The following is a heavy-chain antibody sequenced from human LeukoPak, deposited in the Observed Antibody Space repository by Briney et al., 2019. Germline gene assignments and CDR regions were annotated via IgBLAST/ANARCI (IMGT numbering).Heavy chain of an antibody. V-gene: IGHV3-23*01. Sequence: GGSLRLSCAASGFTVSGNYMSWVRQAPGKGLEWVSAISGSGGSTYYADSVKGRLTISRDNSKNTLYLQMNSLRAEDTAVYYCAKGWSVRDVVVVPAAIGYYYGVDVWGQGTTVTVSS. CDR2: ISGSGGST. CDR1: GFTVSGNY. D-gene: IGHD2-2*01. J-gene: IGHJ6*02. CDR3: AKGWSVRDVVVVPAAIGYYYGVDV.